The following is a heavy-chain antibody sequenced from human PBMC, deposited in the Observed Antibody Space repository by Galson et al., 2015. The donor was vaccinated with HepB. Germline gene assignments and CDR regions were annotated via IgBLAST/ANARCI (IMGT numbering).Heavy chain of an antibody. CDR1: GGTFSSYA. CDR2: IIPIFGTA. CDR3: AREGVVGVPAATQAEYYYYYMDV. Sequence: SVKVSCKASGGTFSSYAISWVRQAPGQGLEWMGGIIPIFGTANYAQKFKGRVTITADESTSTAYMELSSLRSEDTAVYYCAREGVVGVPAATQAEYYYYYMDVCGKGSTGTVSS. V-gene: IGHV1-69*13. D-gene: IGHD2-2*01. J-gene: IGHJ6*03.